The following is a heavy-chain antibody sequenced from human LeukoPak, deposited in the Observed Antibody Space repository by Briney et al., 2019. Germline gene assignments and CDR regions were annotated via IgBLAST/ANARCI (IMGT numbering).Heavy chain of an antibody. V-gene: IGHV4-38-2*02. CDR2: IYHSGST. CDR1: GYSISSGYY. J-gene: IGHJ5*02. CDR3: ARVWGAMVRGVIST. Sequence: SETLSLTCTVSGYSISSGYYWGWIRQPPGKGLEWIGNIYHSGSTFYNPSLKSRVTISVDTSKNQFSLKLSSVTAADTAVYYCARVWGAMVRGVISTWGQGTLVTVSS. D-gene: IGHD3-10*01.